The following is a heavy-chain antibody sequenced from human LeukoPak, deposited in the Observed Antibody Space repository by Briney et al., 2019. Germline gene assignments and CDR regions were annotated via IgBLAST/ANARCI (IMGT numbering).Heavy chain of an antibody. V-gene: IGHV3-23*01. CDR1: GFTFNNYA. D-gene: IGHD1-26*01. CDR2: ISGSGGST. J-gene: IGHJ3*02. Sequence: GGSLRLSCAASGFTFNNYAMSWVRQAPGKGLEWVSTISGSGGSTYYADSVKGRFTISRDNSKNTLYLQMYSLRAEDTAVYYCAKDWGSGSYQPDAFDIWGQGTMVTVSS. CDR3: AKDWGSGSYQPDAFDI.